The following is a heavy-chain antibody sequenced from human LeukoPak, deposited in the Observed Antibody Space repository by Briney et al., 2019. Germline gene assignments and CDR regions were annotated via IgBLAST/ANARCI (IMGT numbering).Heavy chain of an antibody. Sequence: PGGSLRLSCAASGFTFSSNYMSWVRQAPGKGLEWVSVIYSGGSTYYADSVKGRFTISRDNSKNTLYLQMNSLRAEDTAVYYCARGPSDCSSTSCQDAFDIWGQGTMVTVSS. CDR1: GFTFSSNY. D-gene: IGHD2-2*01. CDR3: ARGPSDCSSTSCQDAFDI. V-gene: IGHV3-53*01. J-gene: IGHJ3*02. CDR2: IYSGGST.